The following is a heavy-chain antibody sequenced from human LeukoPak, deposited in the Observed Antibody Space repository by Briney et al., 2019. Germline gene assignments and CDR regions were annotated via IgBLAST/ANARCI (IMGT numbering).Heavy chain of an antibody. Sequence: PGGSLRLSCAASGFTFSSYAMHWVREAPGKGLGWVAVISYDGRNKYYADSVKCRFTIARDNSKNTLYLQMNSLRAEDTAVYYCARDQKVVVVADYYYYGMDVWGQGTPVTVSS. CDR2: ISYDGRNK. J-gene: IGHJ6*02. D-gene: IGHD2-15*01. CDR1: GFTFSSYA. V-gene: IGHV3-30*04. CDR3: ARDQKVVVVADYYYYGMDV.